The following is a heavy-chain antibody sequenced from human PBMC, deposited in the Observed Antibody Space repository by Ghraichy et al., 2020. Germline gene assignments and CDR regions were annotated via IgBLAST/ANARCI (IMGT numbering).Heavy chain of an antibody. CDR3: AKDQGRDSSSWYRYYYGMDV. CDR1: GFTFSSYG. CDR2: ISYDGSNK. Sequence: GGSLRLSCAASGFTFSSYGMHWVRQAPGKGLEWVAVISYDGSNKYYADSVKGRFTISRDNSKNTLYLQMNSLRAEDTAVYYCAKDQGRDSSSWYRYYYGMDVWGQGTTVTVSS. V-gene: IGHV3-30*18. D-gene: IGHD6-13*01. J-gene: IGHJ6*02.